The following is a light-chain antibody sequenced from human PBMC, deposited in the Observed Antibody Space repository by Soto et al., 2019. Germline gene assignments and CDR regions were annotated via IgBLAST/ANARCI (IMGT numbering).Light chain of an antibody. V-gene: IGKV3-20*01. CDR3: QQYVTPPYT. J-gene: IGKJ2*01. Sequence: IVLTQSPDTLSLSPGERASLSCRASRSVSFAYVAWYQLRPGQASRLLIYGASSRATGIPDRFSGSGSGTDFTLTIGRLEPEDSAVYYCQQYVTPPYTFGQGIKLEI. CDR2: GAS. CDR1: RSVSFAY.